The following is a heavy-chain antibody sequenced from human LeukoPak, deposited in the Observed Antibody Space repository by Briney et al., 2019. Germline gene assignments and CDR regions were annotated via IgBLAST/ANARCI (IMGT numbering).Heavy chain of an antibody. J-gene: IGHJ1*01. Sequence: SETLSLTCIVSGDSVSSDYWSWIRQPPGKRLEWIGYVYGSGTTAYNPSLKSRLTISLDTSKNQFSLNLTSVTAADTAVYYCAGRGQRYFRDWGQGILVTVSS. CDR3: AGRGQRYFRD. CDR1: GDSVSSDY. CDR2: VYGSGTT. V-gene: IGHV4-59*08.